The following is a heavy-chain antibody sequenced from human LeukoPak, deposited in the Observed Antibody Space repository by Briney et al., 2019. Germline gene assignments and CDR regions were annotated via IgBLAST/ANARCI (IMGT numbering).Heavy chain of an antibody. D-gene: IGHD2-2*01. CDR2: INPNSGGK. CDR3: ARGRGYCSSTSCSNWFDP. V-gene: IGHV1-2*02. J-gene: IGHJ5*02. Sequence: GASVKVSCKASGYTFTGYYMHWVRQAPGQGLEWMGWINPNSGGKKYAQKFQGRVTMTRDTSISTAYMELSRLRSDDTAVYYCARGRGYCSSTSCSNWFDPWGQGTLVTVSS. CDR1: GYTFTGYY.